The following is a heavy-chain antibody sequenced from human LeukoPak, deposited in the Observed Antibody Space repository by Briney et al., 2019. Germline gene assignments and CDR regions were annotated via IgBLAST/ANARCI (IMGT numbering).Heavy chain of an antibody. CDR2: IHYSGST. D-gene: IGHD1-1*01. J-gene: IGHJ4*02. CDR3: ASQNHVRYSYYFDY. V-gene: IGHV4-59*01. CDR1: GASITNYY. Sequence: PSETPSLTCTVSGASITNYYWTWIRQPPGKGLEWIGYIHYSGSTNYNPSLKSRVTTSVDTSKSQFSLKLSSVTAADTAVYYCASQNHVRYSYYFDYWGQGTLVIVSS.